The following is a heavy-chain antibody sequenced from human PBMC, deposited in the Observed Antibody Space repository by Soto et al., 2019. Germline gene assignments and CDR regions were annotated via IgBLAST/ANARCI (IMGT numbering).Heavy chain of an antibody. CDR3: ARGSSSWYWDLNYYYYMDV. CDR1: GGTFSSYT. Sequence: SVKVSCKASGGTFSSYTISWVRQAPGQGLEWMGRIIPILGIANYAQKFQGRVTITADKSTSTAYMELSSLRSEDTAVYYCARGSSSWYWDLNYYYYMDVWGKGTTVTVSS. V-gene: IGHV1-69*02. CDR2: IIPILGIA. J-gene: IGHJ6*03. D-gene: IGHD6-13*01.